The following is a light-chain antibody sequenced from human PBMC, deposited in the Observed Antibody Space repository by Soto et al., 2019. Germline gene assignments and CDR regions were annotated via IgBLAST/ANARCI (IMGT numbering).Light chain of an antibody. CDR2: AAS. V-gene: IGKV1-9*01. Sequence: IQLTQSPSSLSASLGDRVTITCRASQGISSYFAWYQQKPGKAPKLLIYAASTLQSGVPSRFSGSGSGTEFTLTISSLQPDDFATYYCQQVNSYPLTFGGGTKVDI. CDR1: QGISSY. CDR3: QQVNSYPLT. J-gene: IGKJ4*01.